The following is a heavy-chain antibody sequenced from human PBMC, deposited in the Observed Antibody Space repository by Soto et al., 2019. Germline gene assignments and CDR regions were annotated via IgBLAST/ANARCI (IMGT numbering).Heavy chain of an antibody. V-gene: IGHV1-18*04. Sequence: QVQLLQSGAEVKKPGASVKVSCKASGYTFTSYGVSWVRQAPGQGREWMGWISGYNGNTNYAQKLQGRVTMTTDTTTSTAYMEPRSLRSEDTAVYYCARSGKYYYGSGSPYYYGMDVWGQGITVTVSS. CDR3: ARSGKYYYGSGSPYYYGMDV. J-gene: IGHJ6*02. CDR2: ISGYNGNT. CDR1: GYTFTSYG. D-gene: IGHD3-10*01.